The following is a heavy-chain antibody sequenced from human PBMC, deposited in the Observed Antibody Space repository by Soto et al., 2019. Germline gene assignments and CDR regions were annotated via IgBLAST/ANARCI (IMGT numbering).Heavy chain of an antibody. CDR3: ARELRDERLPDGFDM. J-gene: IGHJ3*02. V-gene: IGHV1-3*01. CDR1: GYTFTSYA. Sequence: ASVKVSCKASGYTFTSYAVQWVRQAPGQSLEWMGWINAANGRTKYSQKFQGRVTITRDTSASTAYMELTSLRSEDTAIYYCARELRDERLPDGFDMWGQGTMVTVSS. D-gene: IGHD1-1*01. CDR2: INAANGRT.